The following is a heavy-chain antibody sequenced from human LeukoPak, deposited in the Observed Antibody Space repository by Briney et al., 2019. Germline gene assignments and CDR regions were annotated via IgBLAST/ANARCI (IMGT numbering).Heavy chain of an antibody. Sequence: ASVKVSCKASGGTFSSYAISWVRQAPGQGPEWMGRIIPIFGIANYAQKFQGRVTITADKSTSTAYMELSSLRSEDTAVYYCARDRPNYYDSSGYYNSGAFDIWGQGTMVTVSS. D-gene: IGHD3-22*01. V-gene: IGHV1-69*04. CDR2: IIPIFGIA. J-gene: IGHJ3*02. CDR3: ARDRPNYYDSSGYYNSGAFDI. CDR1: GGTFSSYA.